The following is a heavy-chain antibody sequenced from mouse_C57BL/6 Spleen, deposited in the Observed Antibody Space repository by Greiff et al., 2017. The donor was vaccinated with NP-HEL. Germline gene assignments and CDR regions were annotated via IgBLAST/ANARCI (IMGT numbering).Heavy chain of an antibody. CDR3: ARFYYGSSLSYFDY. D-gene: IGHD1-1*01. J-gene: IGHJ2*01. CDR2: IDPSDSYT. CDR1: GYTFTSYW. Sequence: VQLQQPGAELVMPGASVKLSCKASGYTFTSYWMHWVKQRPGQGLEWIGEIDPSDSYTNYNQKFKGKSTLTVDKSSSTAYMQLSSLTSEDSAVYYCARFYYGSSLSYFDYWGQGTTLTVSS. V-gene: IGHV1-69*01.